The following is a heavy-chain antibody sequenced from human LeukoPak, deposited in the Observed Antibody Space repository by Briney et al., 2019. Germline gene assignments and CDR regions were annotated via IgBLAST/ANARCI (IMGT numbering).Heavy chain of an antibody. Sequence: SETLSLTCTVSGGSISSYYWSWIRQPPGKGLEWIGYIYYSGSTNYNPSLKSRVTISVDTSKNQFSLKLSSVTAADTAVYYCARHRHYGDYTYGMDVWGQGTTVTVSS. CDR3: ARHRHYGDYTYGMDV. V-gene: IGHV4-59*08. J-gene: IGHJ6*02. D-gene: IGHD4-17*01. CDR1: GGSISSYY. CDR2: IYYSGST.